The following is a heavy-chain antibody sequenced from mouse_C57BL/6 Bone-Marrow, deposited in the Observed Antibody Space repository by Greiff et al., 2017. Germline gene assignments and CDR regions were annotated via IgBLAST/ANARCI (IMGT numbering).Heavy chain of an antibody. CDR1: GFNIKDDY. J-gene: IGHJ3*01. Sequence: EVKLQQSGAELVRPGASVKLSCTASGFNIKDDYMHWVKQRPEQGLEWIGWIDPENGDTEYASKFQGKATITADTSSNTAYLQLSSLTSEDTAVYYCTTPYGSSSWFAYWGQGTLVTVSA. CDR2: IDPENGDT. V-gene: IGHV14-4*01. D-gene: IGHD1-1*01. CDR3: TTPYGSSSWFAY.